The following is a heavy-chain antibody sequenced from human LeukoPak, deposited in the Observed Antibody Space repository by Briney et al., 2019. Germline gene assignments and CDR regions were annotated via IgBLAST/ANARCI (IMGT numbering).Heavy chain of an antibody. D-gene: IGHD3-9*01. CDR1: GGSISSYH. Sequence: PSETLSLTCTVSGGSISSYHWSWIRQPPGKGLEWIGYIYYSGSTNYNPSLKSRVTISVDTSKNQFSLKLSSVTAADTAVYYCARSPVLRYFDWLLFDYWGQGTLVTVSS. CDR2: IYYSGST. J-gene: IGHJ4*02. CDR3: ARSPVLRYFDWLLFDY. V-gene: IGHV4-59*01.